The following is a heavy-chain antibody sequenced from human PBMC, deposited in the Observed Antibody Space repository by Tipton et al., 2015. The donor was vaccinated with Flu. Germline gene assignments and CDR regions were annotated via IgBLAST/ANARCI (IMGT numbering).Heavy chain of an antibody. CDR1: GDSISSGYHY. CDR3: ARAGSTVTRYFDY. J-gene: IGHJ4*02. D-gene: IGHD4-11*01. V-gene: IGHV4-31*03. Sequence: TPSLTCTFSGDSISSGYHYWTWIRQHPGKGLEWIGYIDYSGSTYYNPSLKSRVSISVDSSKNQFSLTLSSVTAADTAVYYCARAGSTVTRYFDYWGQGSLVTVSS. CDR2: IDYSGST.